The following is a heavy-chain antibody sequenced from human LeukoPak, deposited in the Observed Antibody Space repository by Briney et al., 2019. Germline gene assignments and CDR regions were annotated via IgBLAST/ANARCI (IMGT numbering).Heavy chain of an antibody. J-gene: IGHJ4*02. CDR1: GFTVSSNY. CDR3: ARDWNGRGLFDY. Sequence: PGGSLRLSCAASGFTVSSNYMSWVRQAPGKGLEWVSVIYSGGSTCYADSVKGRFTISRDNSKNTLYLQMNSLRAEDTAVYYCARDWNGRGLFDYWGQGTLVTVSS. D-gene: IGHD1-1*01. CDR2: IYSGGST. V-gene: IGHV3-53*01.